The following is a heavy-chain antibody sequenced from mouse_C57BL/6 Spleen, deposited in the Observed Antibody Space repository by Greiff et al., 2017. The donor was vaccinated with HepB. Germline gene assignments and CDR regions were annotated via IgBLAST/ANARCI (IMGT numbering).Heavy chain of an antibody. CDR3: DRSVYYCAMGY. CDR1: GYTFTSYW. Sequence: QVQLQQPGTELVMPGASVKLSCKASGYTFTSYWMHWVKQRPEQGLEWIGNINPSNGGTNYNEKFKSKATLTVDKSSSTAYMQLSSLTSEDSAVYYYDRSVYYCAMGYWGQGTPVTVSS. V-gene: IGHV1-53*01. CDR2: INPSNGGT. J-gene: IGHJ4*01.